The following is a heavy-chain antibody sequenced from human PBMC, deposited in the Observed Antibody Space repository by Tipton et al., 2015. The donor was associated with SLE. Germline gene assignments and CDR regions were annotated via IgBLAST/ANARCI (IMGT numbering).Heavy chain of an antibody. V-gene: IGHV4-31*03. CDR2: IYYTGST. CDR1: EGSISSGGYY. D-gene: IGHD3-3*01. Sequence: TLSLTCTVSEGSISSGGYYWSWIRQHPGKGLEWIGYIYYTGSTYYNPSLKSRVAMSVDTSKNQFSLRLSSVTAADTAMYYCVRVDDFNDSFDIWGQGTMVTVSS. CDR3: VRVDDFNDSFDI. J-gene: IGHJ3*02.